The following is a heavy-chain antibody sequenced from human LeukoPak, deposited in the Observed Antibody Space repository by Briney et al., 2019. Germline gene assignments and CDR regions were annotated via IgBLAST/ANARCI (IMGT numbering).Heavy chain of an antibody. J-gene: IGHJ4*02. CDR1: GFTFSSYE. V-gene: IGHV3-48*03. D-gene: IGHD3-10*01. Sequence: PGGSLRLSCAASGFTFSSYEMNWVRQAPGKGLEWVSYISSSGSTIYYADSVKGRFTISRDNAKNSLYLQMNSLSAEDTAVYYCARLKKERFGELFSRLTSTPRYYFDYWGQGTQVTVSS. CDR3: ARLKKERFGELFSRLTSTPRYYFDY. CDR2: ISSSGSTI.